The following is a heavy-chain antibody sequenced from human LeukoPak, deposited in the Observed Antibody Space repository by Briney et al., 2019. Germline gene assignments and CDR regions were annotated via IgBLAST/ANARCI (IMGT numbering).Heavy chain of an antibody. V-gene: IGHV3-23*01. CDR1: GFTFSSYA. D-gene: IGHD6-13*01. Sequence: GGSLRLSCAASGFTFSSYAMSWVRQAPGKGLEWVSAIRGSGGSTHYADSVKGRFTISRDNSKNTLYLQMNSLRAEDTAVYYCAKDGLETAAGRFDYWGQGTLVTVSS. CDR2: IRGSGGST. CDR3: AKDGLETAAGRFDY. J-gene: IGHJ4*02.